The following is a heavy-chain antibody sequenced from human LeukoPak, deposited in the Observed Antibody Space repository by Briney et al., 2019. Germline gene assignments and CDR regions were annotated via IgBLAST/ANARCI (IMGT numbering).Heavy chain of an antibody. V-gene: IGHV3-30*02. CDR3: ARDRTWFGELDQNWFDL. D-gene: IGHD3-10*01. J-gene: IGHJ5*02. CDR2: IRYDGSNK. CDR1: GFTFSSYG. Sequence: PGGSLRLSCAASGFTFSSYGMHWVRQAPGKGLEWVAFIRYDGSNKYYADSVKGRFTISRDNSKNTLYLQMNSLRAEDTAVYYCARDRTWFGELDQNWFDLWGQGTLVTVSS.